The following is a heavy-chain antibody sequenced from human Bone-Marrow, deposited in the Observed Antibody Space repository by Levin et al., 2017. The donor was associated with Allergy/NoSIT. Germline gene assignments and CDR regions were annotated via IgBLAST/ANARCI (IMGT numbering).Heavy chain of an antibody. CDR2: IYYSGST. CDR1: GGSISSYY. CDR3: AGGRSSGWYGGAFDI. V-gene: IGHV4-59*01. Sequence: SQTLSLTCTVSGGSISSYYWSWIRQPPGKGLEWSGYIYYSGSTNYNPSLKSRVTISVDTSKNQFSLKLSSVTAADTAVYYCAGGRSSGWYGGAFDIWGQGTMVTVSS. J-gene: IGHJ3*02. D-gene: IGHD6-19*01.